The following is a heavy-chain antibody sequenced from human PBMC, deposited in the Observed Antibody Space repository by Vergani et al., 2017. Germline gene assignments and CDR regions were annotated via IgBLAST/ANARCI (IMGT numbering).Heavy chain of an antibody. CDR2: ISAYNGNT. CDR1: GYTFTSYG. D-gene: IGHD3-3*01. V-gene: IGHV1-18*04. Sequence: QVQLVQSGAEVKKPGASVKVSCKASGYTFTSYGITWVRQAPGQGLEWMGWISAYNGNTNYAQKLQGRVTMTTDTSTNTAYMGLRSLRSDDTAVYYCARDKVTYYDFWSGYYTYFQHWGQGTLVTVSS. CDR3: ARDKVTYYDFWSGYYTYFQH. J-gene: IGHJ1*01.